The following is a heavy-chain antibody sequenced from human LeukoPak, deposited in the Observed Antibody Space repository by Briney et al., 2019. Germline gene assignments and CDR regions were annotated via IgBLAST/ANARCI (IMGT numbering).Heavy chain of an antibody. D-gene: IGHD3-22*01. J-gene: IGHJ4*02. CDR2: IIPIFGTA. Sequence: GASVKVSCKASGGTFSSYAISWVRQAPGQGLEWMGGIIPIFGTANYAQKFQGRVTITADESTSTAYMELSSLRSEDTAVYYCARAYYYDSSGYPLLSFDYWGQGTLVTVSS. CDR3: ARAYYYDSSGYPLLSFDY. V-gene: IGHV1-69*13. CDR1: GGTFSSYA.